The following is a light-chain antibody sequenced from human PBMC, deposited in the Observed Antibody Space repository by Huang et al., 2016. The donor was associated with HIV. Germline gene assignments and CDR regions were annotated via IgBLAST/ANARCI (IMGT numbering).Light chain of an antibody. J-gene: IGKJ2*01. CDR2: DAS. CDR1: QSVSGF. Sequence: DIVLTQSPATLSLSPGERATLSCRASQSVSGFLGWYQQKPGQAPRLLIYDASHRASGIPARFSGSGSGTDFTLTISSLVPEDFAVYYCQHRGNWPPSYTFGQGTKLEIK. CDR3: QHRGNWPPSYT. V-gene: IGKV3-11*01.